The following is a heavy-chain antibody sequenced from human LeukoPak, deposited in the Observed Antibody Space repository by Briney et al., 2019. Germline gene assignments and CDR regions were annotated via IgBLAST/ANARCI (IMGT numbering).Heavy chain of an antibody. CDR1: GGSISSYY. V-gene: IGHV4-59*13. CDR3: AREGGYSYGYGLFDY. CDR2: IYYRGST. Sequence: TTSETLSLTCTVSGGSISSYYWSWVRQPPGKGLEWIGYIYYRGSTNYNPSLKSRVTISVDTSKNQFSLKLSSVTAADTAVYYCAREGGYSYGYGLFDYWGQGTLVTVSS. D-gene: IGHD5-18*01. J-gene: IGHJ4*02.